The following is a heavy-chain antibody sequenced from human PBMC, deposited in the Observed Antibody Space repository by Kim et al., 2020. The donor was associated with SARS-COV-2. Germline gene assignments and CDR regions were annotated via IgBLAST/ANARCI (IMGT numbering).Heavy chain of an antibody. Sequence: GGSLRLSCAASGFTFSSYAMSWVRQAPGKGLEWVSAISGSGGSTYYADSVKGRFTISRDNSKNTLYLQMNSLRAEDTAVYYCAKYGSSGWSRGIFYYYYGMDVWGQGTTVTVSS. J-gene: IGHJ6*02. V-gene: IGHV3-23*01. CDR2: ISGSGGST. CDR1: GFTFSSYA. CDR3: AKYGSSGWSRGIFYYYYGMDV. D-gene: IGHD3-10*01.